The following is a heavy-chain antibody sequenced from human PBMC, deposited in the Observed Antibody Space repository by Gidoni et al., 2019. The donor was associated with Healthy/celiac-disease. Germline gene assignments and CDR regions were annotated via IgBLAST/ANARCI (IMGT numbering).Heavy chain of an antibody. CDR3: ARGALLVAALDY. Sequence: QVQLVESGGGVVQPGRSLRLSCAASGFPFSSHGMHWVRQAPGKGLEWVVVIWYYASNKYYADSVKGRFTISRDNSKNTLYLQMNSLRAEDTAVYYCARGALLVAALDYWGQGTLVTVSS. D-gene: IGHD6-6*01. J-gene: IGHJ4*02. CDR1: GFPFSSHG. V-gene: IGHV3-33*01. CDR2: IWYYASNK.